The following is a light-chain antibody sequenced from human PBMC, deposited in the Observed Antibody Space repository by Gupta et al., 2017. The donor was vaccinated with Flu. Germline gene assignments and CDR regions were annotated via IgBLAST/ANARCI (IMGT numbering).Light chain of an antibody. CDR1: EDVSVW. V-gene: IGKV1-12*01. CDR2: AAS. Sequence: DLQLPQSPSSVSASVGDRVTITCRASEDVSVWLGWYQQKPGKAPKLLMYAASVLQSGVPSRFSGRGSGTDFTLIIDSLQPEDFATYYCQQAESVPYTFGQGTKV. J-gene: IGKJ2*01. CDR3: QQAESVPYT.